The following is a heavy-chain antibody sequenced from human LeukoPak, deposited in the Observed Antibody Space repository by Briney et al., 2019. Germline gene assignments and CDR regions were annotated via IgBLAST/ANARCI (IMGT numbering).Heavy chain of an antibody. CDR1: SGSINSYY. J-gene: IGHJ4*02. CDR2: IYTTGTA. CDR3: VRHGYTASHYFLDY. V-gene: IGHV4-4*07. Sequence: ASETLSLTCTVSSGSINSYYWGWVRQPAGRGLDWIGRIYTTGTANCNPSLKSRLTMSIDTSQRQFSLNLRSVTAADTGTYYCVRHGYTASHYFLDYWSQGILVTVSS. D-gene: IGHD2-2*02.